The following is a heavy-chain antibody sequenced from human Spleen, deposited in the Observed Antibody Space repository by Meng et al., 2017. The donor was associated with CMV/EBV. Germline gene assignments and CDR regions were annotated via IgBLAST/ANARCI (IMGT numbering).Heavy chain of an antibody. CDR2: ITWDGGST. V-gene: IGHV3-43D*03. Sequence: GESLKISCAASGFTFDDYTMYWVRQAPGKGLEWVSLITWDGGSTYYADSVKGRFIISRDNSKNSLYLQMNSLRAEDTAFYYCAKDKYYGSGPKYNYYGMDVWGQGTTVTVSS. CDR3: AKDKYYGSGPKYNYYGMDV. CDR1: GFTFDDYT. D-gene: IGHD3-10*01. J-gene: IGHJ6*02.